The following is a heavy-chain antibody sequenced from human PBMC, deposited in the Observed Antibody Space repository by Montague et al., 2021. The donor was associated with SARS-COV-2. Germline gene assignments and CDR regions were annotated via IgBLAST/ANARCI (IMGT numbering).Heavy chain of an antibody. CDR3: ARHRDNLGSLNWFAP. CDR2: IYYSGTT. D-gene: IGHD3-16*01. V-gene: IGHV4-39*01. CDR1: AGAIRDTDYF. J-gene: IGHJ5*02. Sequence: ETLSLTCTVSAGAIRDTDYFWGWIRQPPGKGLEWIGSIYYSGTTYHXXXLKSRVTISVDTSKNQFSLKLSSVTAADTAVYFCARHRDNLGSLNWFAPWGQGTLVTVSS.